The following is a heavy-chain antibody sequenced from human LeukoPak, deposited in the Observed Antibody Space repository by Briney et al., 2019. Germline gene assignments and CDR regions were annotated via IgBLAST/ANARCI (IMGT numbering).Heavy chain of an antibody. CDR2: ISSSGSTI. V-gene: IGHV3-48*03. J-gene: IGHJ5*02. D-gene: IGHD6-13*01. CDR3: ARDLAAASSDNWFEP. CDR1: GFTFSNYE. Sequence: GGSQRLSRAASGFTFSNYEMKWVSQAPGKGLEWVSYISSSGSTIYYADSVKGRFTMSRDNAKNSLYLQMNSPRAEDTAVYYCARDLAAASSDNWFEPWGQGTLVTVSS.